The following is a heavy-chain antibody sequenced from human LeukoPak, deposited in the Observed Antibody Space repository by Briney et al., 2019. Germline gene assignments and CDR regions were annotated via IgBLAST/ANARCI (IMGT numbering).Heavy chain of an antibody. J-gene: IGHJ4*02. CDR3: ASTGRYCTSTSCSNYFHY. D-gene: IGHD2-2*01. CDR2: IKQDGSEK. V-gene: IGHV3-7*01. CDR1: GFTFSSYW. Sequence: PGGSQRLSCAASGFTFSSYWMSWVRQAPGKGLEWVANIKQDGSEKYYVDSVKGRFTISRDNAKNSLYLQMNSLRAEDTAVYYCASTGRYCTSTSCSNYFHYWGQGTLVTVSS.